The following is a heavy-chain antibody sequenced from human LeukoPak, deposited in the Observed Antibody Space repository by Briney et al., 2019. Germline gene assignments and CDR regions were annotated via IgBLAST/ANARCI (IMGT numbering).Heavy chain of an antibody. J-gene: IGHJ4*02. D-gene: IGHD4-17*01. CDR2: IYSGGST. CDR1: GFTVSSNY. CDR3: ARELRFLRTVIDYALDY. Sequence: PGGSLRLSCAASGFTVSSNYMSWVRQAPGKGLEWVSVIYSGGSTYYADSVKSRFTISRDNSKNTLYLQKNSLRAEDTAVYYCARELRFLRTVIDYALDYWGQGTLVTVSS. V-gene: IGHV3-66*01.